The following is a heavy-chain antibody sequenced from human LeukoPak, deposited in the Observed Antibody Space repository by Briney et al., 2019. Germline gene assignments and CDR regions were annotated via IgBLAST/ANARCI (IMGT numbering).Heavy chain of an antibody. Sequence: SETLSLTCTVSGYSISSGYLWGWIRQPPGKGLEWIGSIDGGGSTYYNPSLKSRVTISVDTSKNQFSLKLSSVTAADTAVYYCARGPWDSSWPDNWFDPWGQGTLVTVSS. D-gene: IGHD6-13*01. J-gene: IGHJ5*02. CDR3: ARGPWDSSWPDNWFDP. CDR2: IDGGGST. V-gene: IGHV4-38-2*02. CDR1: GYSISSGYL.